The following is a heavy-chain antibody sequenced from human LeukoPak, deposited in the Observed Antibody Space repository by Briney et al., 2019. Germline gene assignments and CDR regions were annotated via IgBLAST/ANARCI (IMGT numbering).Heavy chain of an antibody. CDR2: IYYSGST. CDR1: GGSISSSSYY. D-gene: IGHD1-26*01. Sequence: PSETLSLTCTVSGGSISSSSYYWGWIRQPPGKGLEWIGSIYYSGSTYYNPSLKSRVTISVDTSKYQFSLKLSSVTAADTAVYYCARHVVVGAIVDYWGQGTLVTVSS. J-gene: IGHJ4*02. CDR3: ARHVVVGAIVDY. V-gene: IGHV4-39*01.